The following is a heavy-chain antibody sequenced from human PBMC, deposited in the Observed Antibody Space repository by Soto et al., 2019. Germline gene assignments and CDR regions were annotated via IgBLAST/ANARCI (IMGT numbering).Heavy chain of an antibody. V-gene: IGHV3-30*18. Sequence: QVQLVESGGGVVQPGRSLRLSCAASGFSFSSYGMHWVRQAPGKGLEWVAVISYDVTNKYYADSVKGRFTISRDNSKKTLYIQMNSLRAEDTALYYCAKDLRIAVAGTDYFDSWGQGTLVTVSS. D-gene: IGHD6-19*01. CDR3: AKDLRIAVAGTDYFDS. CDR1: GFSFSSYG. J-gene: IGHJ4*02. CDR2: ISYDVTNK.